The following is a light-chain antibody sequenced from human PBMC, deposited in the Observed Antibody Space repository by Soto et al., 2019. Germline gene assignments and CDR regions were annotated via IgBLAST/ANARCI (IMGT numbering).Light chain of an antibody. V-gene: IGKV1-8*01. J-gene: IGKJ1*01. Sequence: AIRMTHSQSPFSEFTGEGVPITFRPSQGFTSILAWYQQKPGKAPKLLIYAASTLQSGVPSRFSGSGSGTDFTLTISCLQSEDFATYYCQQYYSYPRTFGQGTKVEIK. CDR3: QQYYSYPRT. CDR2: AAS. CDR1: QGFTSI.